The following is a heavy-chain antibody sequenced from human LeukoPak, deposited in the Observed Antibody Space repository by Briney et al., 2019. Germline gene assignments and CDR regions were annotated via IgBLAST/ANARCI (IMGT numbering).Heavy chain of an antibody. V-gene: IGHV4-59*01. CDR3: ARENSGWYYFDY. CDR2: IYYSGST. Sequence: SETLSLTCTVSGGSISSYYWSWIRQPPGKGLEWIGYIYYSGSTNYNPSLKSRVTISVDTSKNQFSLKLSSVTAADTAVYYCARENSGWYYFDYWGQGTLVTVPS. J-gene: IGHJ4*02. D-gene: IGHD6-19*01. CDR1: GGSISSYY.